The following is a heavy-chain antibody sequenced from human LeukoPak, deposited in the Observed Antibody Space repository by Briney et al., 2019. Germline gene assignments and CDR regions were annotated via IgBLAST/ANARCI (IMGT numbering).Heavy chain of an antibody. CDR2: INHSGST. Sequence: SETLSLTCAVYGGSFSGYYWSWIRQPPGKGPEWIGEINHSGSTNYNPSLKSRVTISVDTSKNQFSLKLSSVTAADTAVYYCARPVSDYYYYMDVWGKGTTVTVSS. CDR3: ARPVSDYYYYMDV. CDR1: GGSFSGYY. V-gene: IGHV4-34*01. J-gene: IGHJ6*03. D-gene: IGHD1-26*01.